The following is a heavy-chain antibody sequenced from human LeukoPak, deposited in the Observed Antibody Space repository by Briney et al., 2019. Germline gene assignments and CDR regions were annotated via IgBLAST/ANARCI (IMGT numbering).Heavy chain of an antibody. CDR1: VYTLTELS. Sequence: ASVKVSCKVSVYTLTELSMHWVRQAPGKGLEWMGGFDPEDGETIYAQKFQGRVTMTEDTSTDTAYMELSSLRSEDTAVYYCAIKVNVWWEPHYYGMDVWGQGTTVTVSS. J-gene: IGHJ6*02. CDR2: FDPEDGET. D-gene: IGHD2-15*01. V-gene: IGHV1-24*01. CDR3: AIKVNVWWEPHYYGMDV.